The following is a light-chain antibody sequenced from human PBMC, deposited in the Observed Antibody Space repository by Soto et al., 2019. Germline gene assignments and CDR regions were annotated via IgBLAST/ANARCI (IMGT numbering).Light chain of an antibody. CDR3: QQLTNYPYT. Sequence: DIQLTQSPSFLSASMGDRVTITCRASQGISSYLAWYQQKPGKAPKLLIYAASTLRSGVPSRFSGSGSGTDFTLTISSLQPEDSATYYCQQLTNYPYTFGQGTKLEI. CDR1: QGISSY. V-gene: IGKV1-9*01. CDR2: AAS. J-gene: IGKJ2*01.